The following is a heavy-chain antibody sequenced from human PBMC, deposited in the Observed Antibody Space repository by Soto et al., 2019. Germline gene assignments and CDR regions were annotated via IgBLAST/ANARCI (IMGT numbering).Heavy chain of an antibody. CDR2: IRGSGGST. CDR1: GFTFSSYA. D-gene: IGHD2-15*01. J-gene: IGHJ5*02. Sequence: GGSLRLSCAASGFTFSSYAMSWVRQAPGKGLEWVSAIRGSGGSTYYADSVKGRFTISRDNSKNTLYLQMNSLRAEDTAVYYCAKAPPGGYCSGGSCYSSWGQGTLVTVS. CDR3: AKAPPGGYCSGGSCYSS. V-gene: IGHV3-23*01.